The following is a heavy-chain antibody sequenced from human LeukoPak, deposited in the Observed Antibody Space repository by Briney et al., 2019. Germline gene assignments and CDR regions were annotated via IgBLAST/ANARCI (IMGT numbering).Heavy chain of an antibody. D-gene: IGHD3-16*02. CDR3: ARDWGSYRYTLYYLDY. J-gene: IGHJ4*02. CDR2: ISSSSSYI. CDR1: GFTFSTYS. V-gene: IGHV3-21*01. Sequence: GWSLTLSCAASGFTFSTYSMNWVRQAPGKGLEWVSSISSSSSYIYYSDSVKGRFTISRDNAKNSLYLQMNSLRAEDTAVYYCARDWGSYRYTLYYLDYWGQGTLVTVSS.